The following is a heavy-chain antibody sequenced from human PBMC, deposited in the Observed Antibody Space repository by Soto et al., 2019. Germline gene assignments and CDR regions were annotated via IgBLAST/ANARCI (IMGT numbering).Heavy chain of an antibody. V-gene: IGHV3-23*01. D-gene: IGHD2-2*03. J-gene: IGHJ4*02. CDR3: AKGWRTGKTGYCSSTSCPGDYFDY. CDR1: GFTFSSYA. CDR2: ISGSGGST. Sequence: EVQLLESGGGLVQPGGSLRLSCAASGFTFSSYAMSWVRQAPGKGLEWVSAISGSGGSTYYADSVKGRFTISRDNSKNTLYLQMNSLIAEDTAVYYCAKGWRTGKTGYCSSTSCPGDYFDYWGQGTLVTVSS.